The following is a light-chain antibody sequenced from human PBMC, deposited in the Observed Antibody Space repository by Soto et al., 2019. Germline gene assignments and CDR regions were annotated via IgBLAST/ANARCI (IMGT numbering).Light chain of an antibody. CDR3: QQYQTYSQ. J-gene: IGKJ1*01. V-gene: IGKV1-5*03. Sequence: DIQMTHSPSTLSASVGDRVTITCRASQSINTWLAWYQLKPGRAPKLLIYKASTLESGVSSRFSGSGSGTEFTLTISSLQPDDFATYYCQQYQTYSQFGQGTKVDIK. CDR1: QSINTW. CDR2: KAS.